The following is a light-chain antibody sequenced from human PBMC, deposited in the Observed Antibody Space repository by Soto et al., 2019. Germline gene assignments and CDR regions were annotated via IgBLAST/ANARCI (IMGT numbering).Light chain of an antibody. CDR2: EAS. Sequence: PGERATLSCRASQTAFNNWLLWYQQKPGQVPRLLIYEASSRVAGIPDRFSGSGSGTDFTLTITRLEPDDFAVYYCQQYGDSSPFGGGTRVEI. CDR3: QQYGDSSP. V-gene: IGKV3-20*01. CDR1: QTAFNNW. J-gene: IGKJ4*01.